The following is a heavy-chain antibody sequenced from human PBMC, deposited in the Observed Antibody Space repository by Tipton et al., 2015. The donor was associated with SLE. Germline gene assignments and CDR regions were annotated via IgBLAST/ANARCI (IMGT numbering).Heavy chain of an antibody. CDR3: ARSFPRFFDY. J-gene: IGHJ4*02. CDR1: GGSIISYY. CDR2: IYYSGST. Sequence: LRLSCTVSGGSIISYYWSWIRQPPGKGLEWIGHIYYSGSTNTNPSLKSRVTMSLDTSKNQFSLTLSSVTAADTAVYYCARSFPRFFDYWGQGTLLTVSS. V-gene: IGHV4-59*12.